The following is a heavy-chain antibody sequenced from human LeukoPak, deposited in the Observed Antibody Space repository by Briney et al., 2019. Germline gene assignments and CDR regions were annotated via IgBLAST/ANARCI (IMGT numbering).Heavy chain of an antibody. CDR2: ISAYNSNT. Sequence: GASVKVSCKASGYTFTSYGISWVRQAPGQGLEWMGWISAYNSNTNYAQKLQGRVTMTTDTSTSTAYMELRSLRSDDTAVYYCARARTYYGSGSSMSGYFDYWGQGTLVTVSS. V-gene: IGHV1-18*01. CDR1: GYTFTSYG. J-gene: IGHJ4*02. D-gene: IGHD3-10*01. CDR3: ARARTYYGSGSSMSGYFDY.